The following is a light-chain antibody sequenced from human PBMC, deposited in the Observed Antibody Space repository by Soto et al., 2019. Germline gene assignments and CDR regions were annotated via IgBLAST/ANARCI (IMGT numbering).Light chain of an antibody. CDR1: QSVISTY. J-gene: IGKJ2*01. V-gene: IGKV3-20*01. Sequence: EIVLTQFPGTLSLSPGERATLSCRASQSVISTYFAWYQHKPGQAPRLLIYATSTRAAGVPDRFSGSGSGKDFTLTISRLEPEDFALYYCQQYGSSPETFGQGTKLEI. CDR3: QQYGSSPET. CDR2: ATS.